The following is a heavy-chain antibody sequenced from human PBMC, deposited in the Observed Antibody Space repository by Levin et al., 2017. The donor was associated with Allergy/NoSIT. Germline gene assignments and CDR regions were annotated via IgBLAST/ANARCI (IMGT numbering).Heavy chain of an antibody. Sequence: SETLSLTCTVSGGSISGGGYHWTWIRQHPEKGLEWIGYIYYSGSTFYNPSLKSRLMISVDTSKNKFSLNVSSVTAADTAVYYCAREDGSTFDFCGQGALVTVAS. D-gene: IGHD2-2*03. CDR2: IYYSGST. J-gene: IGHJ4*02. V-gene: IGHV4-31*03. CDR3: AREDGSTFDF. CDR1: GGSISGGGYH.